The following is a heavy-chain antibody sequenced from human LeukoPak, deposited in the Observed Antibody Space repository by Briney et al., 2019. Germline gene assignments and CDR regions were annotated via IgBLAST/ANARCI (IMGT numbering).Heavy chain of an antibody. CDR3: ARRPHSGWSDY. Sequence: SETLSLTCTVSGDSISSSSYYWGWIRLPPGKGLEWIGSIYYSGSTYYNPSLKSRVTISVDTSKNQFALKLSSVTAADTAVYYCARRPHSGWSDYWGQGTLVTVSS. J-gene: IGHJ4*02. V-gene: IGHV4-39*01. D-gene: IGHD6-19*01. CDR2: IYYSGST. CDR1: GDSISSSSYY.